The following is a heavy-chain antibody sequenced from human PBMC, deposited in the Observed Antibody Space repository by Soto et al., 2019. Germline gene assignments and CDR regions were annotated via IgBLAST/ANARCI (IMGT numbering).Heavy chain of an antibody. D-gene: IGHD5-12*01. J-gene: IGHJ3*02. V-gene: IGHV4-61*01. CDR1: GDSISSGTDS. Sequence: QVQLQESGPGLVKPSETLSLTCTVSGDSISSGTDSWSWIRQSPGQGLEWLGYMYYTGSTTYNPSLKSRVTLSVDTSRDQCSLKLSSVIAADTAVYYCARDYTPARHSGYDFAFDIWGQGTMVTVSS. CDR3: ARDYTPARHSGYDFAFDI. CDR2: MYYTGST.